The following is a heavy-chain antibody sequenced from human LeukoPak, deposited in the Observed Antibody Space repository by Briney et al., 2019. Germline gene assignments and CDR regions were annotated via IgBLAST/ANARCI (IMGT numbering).Heavy chain of an antibody. CDR1: GYTFTSYD. J-gene: IGHJ4*02. CDR2: MNPNSGST. D-gene: IGHD5-12*01. CDR3: ARGRSTGYPYYFEY. V-gene: IGHV1-8*03. Sequence: GASVTVSFKSSGYTFTSYDINWVRQATGQGLEWMGWMNPNSGSTGYAQKFQGRVTITRNTSISTAYMELSGLRSEDTAVYYCARGRSTGYPYYFEYWGQGTLVTVCS.